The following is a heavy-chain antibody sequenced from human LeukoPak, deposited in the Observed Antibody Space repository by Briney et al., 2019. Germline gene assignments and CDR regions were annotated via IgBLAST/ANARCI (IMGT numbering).Heavy chain of an antibody. Sequence: GESLKISCKGSGYSFTSYWIGWVRQMPGKGLEWMGIIYPGDSDTRYSPSFQGQVTISADKPISTAYLQWSSLKASDTAMYYCARQGTGGYTPYYYYYMDVWGKGTTVTISS. CDR2: IYPGDSDT. CDR3: ARQGTGGYTPYYYYYMDV. D-gene: IGHD5-18*01. J-gene: IGHJ6*03. CDR1: GYSFTSYW. V-gene: IGHV5-51*01.